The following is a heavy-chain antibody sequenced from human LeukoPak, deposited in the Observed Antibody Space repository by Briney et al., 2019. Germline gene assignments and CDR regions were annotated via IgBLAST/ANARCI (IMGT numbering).Heavy chain of an antibody. J-gene: IGHJ4*02. Sequence: GGSLRLSCAASGFTFSSYAMHWVRQAPGKGREWVAVISYDGGNKYYADSVKGRFTISRDNSKNTLYLQMNSLRAEDTAVYYCARDTAITYYDFWRGFTPHDYWGQGTLVTVSS. CDR1: GFTFSSYA. D-gene: IGHD3-3*01. CDR3: ARDTAITYYDFWRGFTPHDY. V-gene: IGHV3-30*14. CDR2: ISYDGGNK.